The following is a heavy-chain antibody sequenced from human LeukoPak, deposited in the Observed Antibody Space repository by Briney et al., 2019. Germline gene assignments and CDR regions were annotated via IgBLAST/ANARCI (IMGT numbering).Heavy chain of an antibody. V-gene: IGHV3-72*01. Sequence: GGSLRLSCAASGFTFSDHYMDWVRQAPGKGLEWIGHTGNKANSYTTEYAASVKGRFTISRDDSKNSLYLQMNSLKTEDTAVYYCARGGYSSSSFYGMDVWGQGTTVTVSS. CDR1: GFTFSDHY. D-gene: IGHD6-6*01. J-gene: IGHJ6*02. CDR2: TGNKANSYTT. CDR3: ARGGYSSSSFYGMDV.